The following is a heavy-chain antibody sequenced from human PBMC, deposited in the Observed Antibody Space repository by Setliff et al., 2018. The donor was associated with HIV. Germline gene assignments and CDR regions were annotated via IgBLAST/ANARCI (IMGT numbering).Heavy chain of an antibody. CDR2: FYTSGST. Sequence: SETLSLTCAVSGYSLSSDYYWSWIRQPAGKGLEWIGRFYTSGSTNYNPSLKSRVTMSVDTSKNQFSLKLSSVTAADTAVYYCARGIGTRYNYYMDVWGIGTTVTVSS. CDR1: GYSLSSDYY. D-gene: IGHD1-20*01. J-gene: IGHJ6*03. CDR3: ARGIGTRYNYYMDV. V-gene: IGHV4-4*07.